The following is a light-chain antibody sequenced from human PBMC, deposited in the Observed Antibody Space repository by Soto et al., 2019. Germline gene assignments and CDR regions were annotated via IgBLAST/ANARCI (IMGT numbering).Light chain of an antibody. Sequence: QLVLTQSPSASASLGASVKLTCTLSSGHSSYAIAWHQQQPEKGPRYLMKLNSDGSHSKGDGIPDRFSGSSSGAERYLTSSSLQSEDEADYYCQTWGTGIPYVFGTGTKLTVL. CDR3: QTWGTGIPYV. CDR1: SGHSSYA. CDR2: LNSDGSH. V-gene: IGLV4-69*01. J-gene: IGLJ1*01.